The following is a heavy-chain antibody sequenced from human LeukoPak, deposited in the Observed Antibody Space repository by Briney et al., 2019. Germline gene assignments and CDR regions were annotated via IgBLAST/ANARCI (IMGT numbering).Heavy chain of an antibody. CDR3: ARATSGYYFDF. V-gene: IGHV4-59*01. D-gene: IGHD3-22*01. Sequence: TSSETLSLTCTVSGGSIGSYYWNWLRQPPGKGLEWIGYVSYSGSTNYNPSLKSRVIMSVDKSKNQFSLKLSSVTAADTAVYFCARATSGYYFDFWDQGTLVTVSS. CDR2: VSYSGST. CDR1: GGSIGSYY. J-gene: IGHJ4*02.